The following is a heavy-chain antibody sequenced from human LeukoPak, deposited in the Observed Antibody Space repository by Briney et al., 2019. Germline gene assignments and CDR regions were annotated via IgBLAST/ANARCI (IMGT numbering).Heavy chain of an antibody. V-gene: IGHV3-23*01. CDR3: AKGPYCSSTSCYSIGGFDI. CDR2: FSASGAST. J-gene: IGHJ3*02. D-gene: IGHD2-2*01. CDR1: GFTLSTYA. Sequence: GGSLRLSCAASGFTLSTYAMSWVRQAPGKGLEWVSGFSASGASTYYSDSVKGRFTISRDNSKNTLYLHMNSLRAEDTAVYYCAKGPYCSSTSCYSIGGFDIWGQGTMVAVSS.